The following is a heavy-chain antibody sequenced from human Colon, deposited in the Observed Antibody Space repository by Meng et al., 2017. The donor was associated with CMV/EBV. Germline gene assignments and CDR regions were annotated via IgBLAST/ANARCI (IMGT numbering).Heavy chain of an antibody. CDR1: GFTFSSYG. Sequence: EVRVVEFGGGVVQPGGSLRLSCSASGFTFSSYGMNWVRHAPGKGLEWVSGITASGASTYYADSVKGRFTISRDNSKNTLYLQMNSLRADDTAVYYCAKNWGNDFWGQGTLVTVSS. J-gene: IGHJ4*02. CDR3: AKNWGNDF. D-gene: IGHD3-16*01. CDR2: ITASGAST. V-gene: IGHV3-23*04.